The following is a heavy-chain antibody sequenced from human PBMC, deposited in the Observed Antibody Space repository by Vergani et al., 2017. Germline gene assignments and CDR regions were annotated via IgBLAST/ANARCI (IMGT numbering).Heavy chain of an antibody. CDR3: ARVFGDYVWRSYRYRLGYYSGMHV. CDR2: ISSSSSYI. V-gene: IGHV3-21*01. Sequence: EVQLVESGGGLVKPGGSLRLSCAASGFTFSSYSMNWVRQAPGKGLEWVSSISSSSSYIYYADSVKGRFTISRDNAKNSLYLQMNSLRAEDTAVYYCARVFGDYVWRSYRYRLGYYSGMHVWGRGTTVTVSS. J-gene: IGHJ6*02. D-gene: IGHD3-16*02. CDR1: GFTFSSYS.